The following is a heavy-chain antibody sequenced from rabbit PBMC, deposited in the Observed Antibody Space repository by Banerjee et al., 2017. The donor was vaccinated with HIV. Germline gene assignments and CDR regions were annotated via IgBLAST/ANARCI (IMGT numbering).Heavy chain of an antibody. D-gene: IGHD4-1*01. CDR2: IYGGVIDSA. CDR1: GFAFSTDYY. J-gene: IGHJ4*01. CDR3: ARDLTDAIGWNFGW. Sequence: QQQLEESGGGLVKPGGTLTLTCTASGFAFSTDYYICWVRQAPGKGLESIACIYGGVIDSAYYATWAKGRFTISKTSSTTVTLQMTSLTAADTATYFCARDLTDAIGWNFGWWGPGTLVTVS. V-gene: IGHV1S45*01.